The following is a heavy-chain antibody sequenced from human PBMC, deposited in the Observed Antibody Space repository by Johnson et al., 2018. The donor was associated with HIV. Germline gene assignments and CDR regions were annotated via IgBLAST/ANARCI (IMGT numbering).Heavy chain of an antibody. V-gene: IGHV3-30-3*01. J-gene: IGHJ3*02. Sequence: QVQLVESGGGVVQPGRSLRVSCGASGFTFSSHDMHWVRQAPGKGLEWVAVISYDGINKYYADSVKGRFTISRDNSKNTLYLQMNSLRIEHTAVYYCASVDTAMVDTFDIWGQVTMVTVSS. CDR1: GFTFSSHD. D-gene: IGHD5-18*01. CDR2: ISYDGINK. CDR3: ASVDTAMVDTFDI.